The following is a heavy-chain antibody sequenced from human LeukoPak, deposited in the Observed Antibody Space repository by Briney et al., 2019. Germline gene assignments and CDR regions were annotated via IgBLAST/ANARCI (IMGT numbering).Heavy chain of an antibody. CDR1: GFTFSSYS. Sequence: GGSLRLSCAASGFTFSSYSMNWVRQAPGKGLEWVSSISSSSSYIYYADSVKGRFTISRDNAKNSLYLQMNSLRAEDTALYYCARVIPYYYDSSGYYYYFDYWGQGTLVTVSS. CDR2: ISSSSSYI. J-gene: IGHJ4*02. V-gene: IGHV3-21*04. D-gene: IGHD3-22*01. CDR3: ARVIPYYYDSSGYYYYFDY.